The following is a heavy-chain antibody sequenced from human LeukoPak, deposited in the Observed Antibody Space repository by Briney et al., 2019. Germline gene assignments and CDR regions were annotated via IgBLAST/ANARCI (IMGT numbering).Heavy chain of an antibody. CDR1: GFTFGDYA. Sequence: GRSLRLSCTASGFTFGDYAMSWVRQAPGKGLEWVGFIRSKAYGGTTEYAASVKGRFTISRDDSKSIAYLQMNSLKTEDTAVYYCTSPLDPNTSGANDAFDIWGQGTMVTVSS. CDR2: IRSKAYGGTT. D-gene: IGHD4/OR15-4a*01. CDR3: TSPLDPNTSGANDAFDI. J-gene: IGHJ3*02. V-gene: IGHV3-49*04.